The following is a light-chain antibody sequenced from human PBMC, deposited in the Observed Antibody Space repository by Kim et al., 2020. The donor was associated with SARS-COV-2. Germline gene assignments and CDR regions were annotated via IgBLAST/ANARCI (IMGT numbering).Light chain of an antibody. CDR1: ALPKQY. CDR2: KDS. J-gene: IGLJ2*01. CDR3: QSADSSGTVV. V-gene: IGLV3-25*03. Sequence: SYELTQPPSVSVSPGQTARITCSGDALPKQYAYWYQQKPGQAPVLVIYKDSERPSGIPERFSGSSSVTTVTLTISGVQAEDEADYYCQSADSSGTVVFGGGTQLTVL.